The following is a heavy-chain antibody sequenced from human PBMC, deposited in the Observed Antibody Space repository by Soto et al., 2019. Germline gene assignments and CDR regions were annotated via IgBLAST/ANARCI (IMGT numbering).Heavy chain of an antibody. D-gene: IGHD3-3*01. Sequence: QVQLVQSGAEVKKPGASVKVSCKASGYTFTSYYMHWVRQAPGQGLEWMGIINPSGGSKSYAQKFQGRVNMTRDTSTRTDYRELSILKSEDTGVDYCARDRHRKESVLRFLEWEVPFDPWGQGSLVTVSS. J-gene: IGHJ5*02. CDR3: ARDRHRKESVLRFLEWEVPFDP. CDR2: INPSGGSK. V-gene: IGHV1-46*01. CDR1: GYTFTSYY.